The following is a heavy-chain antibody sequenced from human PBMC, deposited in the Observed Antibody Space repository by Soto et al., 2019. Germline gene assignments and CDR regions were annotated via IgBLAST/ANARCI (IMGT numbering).Heavy chain of an antibody. CDR1: GYTLTSYD. CDR3: ARGSYYDIQYGMDG. D-gene: IGHD3-9*01. J-gene: IGHJ6*02. CDR2: MNPNSGNT. Sequence: AVTVSCTASGYTLTSYDINWVQRANGQGLEWMGWMNPNSGNTGYAQKFQGRVTMTRNTSISTAYMELSSLRSEDTAVYYCARGSYYDIQYGMDGWGQGTTVTVS. V-gene: IGHV1-8*01.